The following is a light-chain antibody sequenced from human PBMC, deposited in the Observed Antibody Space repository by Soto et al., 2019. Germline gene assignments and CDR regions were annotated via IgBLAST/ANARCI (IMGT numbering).Light chain of an antibody. CDR1: QSISNY. CDR3: QQSDTTPWT. CDR2: GAS. V-gene: IGKV1-39*01. Sequence: DIQMTQSPSSLSASVGDRVTITCRASQSISNYLNWYQQKPGKAPKLLIYGASSLQSGVPSRFSGSGSGTDFTLSISSLQPEDFATYYCQQSDTTPWTFGQGTKVESK. J-gene: IGKJ1*01.